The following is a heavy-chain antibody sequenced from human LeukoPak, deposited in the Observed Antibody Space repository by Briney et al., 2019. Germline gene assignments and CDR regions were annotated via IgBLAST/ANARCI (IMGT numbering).Heavy chain of an antibody. CDR2: ISYDGSNK. CDR1: GFTFSSYA. V-gene: IGHV3-30*04. D-gene: IGHD5-12*01. CDR3: AREHDEGGYSGYDDAFDI. J-gene: IGHJ3*02. Sequence: GRSLGLSCAASGFTFSSYAMHWVRQAPGKGLEWVAVISYDGSNKYYADSVKGRFTISRDNSKNTLYLQMNSLRAEDTAVYYCAREHDEGGYSGYDDAFDIWGQGTMVTVSS.